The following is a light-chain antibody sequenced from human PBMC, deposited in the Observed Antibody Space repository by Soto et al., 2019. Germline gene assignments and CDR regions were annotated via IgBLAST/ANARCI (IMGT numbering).Light chain of an antibody. CDR3: QQYGSSSWT. J-gene: IGKJ1*01. CDR1: QSVSSSY. CDR2: GTS. V-gene: IGKV3-20*01. Sequence: ENVLTQSPGTLSLSPREKATLSCRASQSVSSSYLAWYQQKPGQAPRLLIYGTSSRATAIPDRFSGSGSGTDFTLTISRLEPEDFAVYYCQQYGSSSWTFGQGTKV.